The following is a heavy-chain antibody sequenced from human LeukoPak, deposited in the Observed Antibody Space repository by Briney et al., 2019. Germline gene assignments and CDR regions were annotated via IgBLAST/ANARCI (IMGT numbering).Heavy chain of an antibody. Sequence: PSETLSLTCAVYGGSFSGYYWSWIRRPPGKGLGWIGEINHSGSTNYNPSLKSRVTISVDTSKNQFSLKLSSVTAAYTAVYYCARGRIKDYWGQGTLVTVSS. CDR3: ARGRIKDY. D-gene: IGHD1-14*01. CDR1: GGSFSGYY. J-gene: IGHJ4*02. V-gene: IGHV4-34*01. CDR2: INHSGST.